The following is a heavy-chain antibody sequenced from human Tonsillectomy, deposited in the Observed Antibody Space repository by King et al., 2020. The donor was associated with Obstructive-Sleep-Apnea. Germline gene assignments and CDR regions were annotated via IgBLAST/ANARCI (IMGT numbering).Heavy chain of an antibody. CDR1: GFTFSSYW. Sequence: VQLVESGGGLVQPGGSLRLSCAASGFTFSSYWMSWVRQAPGKGLEWVANIKQDGSEKYYVDSVKGRFTISRDNAKNSLYLHMNSLRAEDTAVYYCAGDTDYYDSSSYYSTVETWWVDSRGQGTLVTVSS. V-gene: IGHV3-7*03. D-gene: IGHD3-22*01. CDR3: AGDTDYYDSSSYYSTVETWWVDS. CDR2: IKQDGSEK. J-gene: IGHJ5*01.